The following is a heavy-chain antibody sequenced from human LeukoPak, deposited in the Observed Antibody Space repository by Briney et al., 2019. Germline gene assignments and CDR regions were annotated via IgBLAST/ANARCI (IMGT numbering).Heavy chain of an antibody. Sequence: GRSLRLSCAASGFTFSSYAMHWVRQAPGKGLEWVAVISYDGSNKYYADSVKGRFTISGDNSKNTLYLQMNSLRAEDTAVYYCAREGGYDSGRYYFDYWGQGTLSPSPQ. D-gene: IGHD3-3*01. J-gene: IGHJ4*02. CDR1: GFTFSSYA. V-gene: IGHV3-30-3*01. CDR2: ISYDGSNK. CDR3: AREGGYDSGRYYFDY.